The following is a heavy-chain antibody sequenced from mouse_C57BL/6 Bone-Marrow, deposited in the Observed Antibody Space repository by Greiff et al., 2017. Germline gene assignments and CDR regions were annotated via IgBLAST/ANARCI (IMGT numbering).Heavy chain of an antibody. V-gene: IGHV1-52*01. CDR1: GYTFTSYW. Sequence: VKLVESGAELVRPGSSVKLSCKASGYTFTSYWMHWVKQRPIQGLEWIGNIDPSDSETHYNQKFKDKATLTVDKSSSTAYMQLSSLTSEDSAVYYCARGIYSNSSYWYFDVWGTGTTVTVSS. CDR2: IDPSDSET. CDR3: ARGIYSNSSYWYFDV. D-gene: IGHD2-5*01. J-gene: IGHJ1*03.